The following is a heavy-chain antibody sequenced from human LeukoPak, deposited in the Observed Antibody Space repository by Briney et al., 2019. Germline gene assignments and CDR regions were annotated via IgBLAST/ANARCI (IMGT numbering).Heavy chain of an antibody. D-gene: IGHD3-9*01. V-gene: IGHV3-23*01. Sequence: PGGSLRLSCAASGFTVSSNYMSWVRQAPGRGLEWVSAISGSGGSTYYADSVKGRFTISRDNSKNTLYLQMNSLRAEDTAVYYCAKEGPILTGYYTERYFDYWGQGTLVTVSS. J-gene: IGHJ4*02. CDR2: ISGSGGST. CDR1: GFTVSSNY. CDR3: AKEGPILTGYYTERYFDY.